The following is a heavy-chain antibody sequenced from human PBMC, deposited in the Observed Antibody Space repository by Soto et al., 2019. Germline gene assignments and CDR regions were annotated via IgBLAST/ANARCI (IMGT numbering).Heavy chain of an antibody. CDR3: ARHVIEYSSSSSWFDP. CDR2: IYYSGST. CDR1: GGSIRSYY. V-gene: IGHV4-59*08. J-gene: IGHJ5*02. D-gene: IGHD6-6*01. Sequence: PSETLSLTCPVSGGSIRSYYWSWIRQPPGKGLEWIGYIYYSGSTNYNPSLKSRVTISVDTSKNQFSLKLSSVTAADTAVYYCARHVIEYSSSSSWFDPWGQGTLVTVSS.